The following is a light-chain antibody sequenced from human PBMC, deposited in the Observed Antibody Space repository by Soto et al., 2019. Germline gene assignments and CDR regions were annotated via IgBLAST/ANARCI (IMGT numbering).Light chain of an antibody. V-gene: IGKV3-20*01. J-gene: IGKJ4*01. CDR3: QQCNDSPLT. CDR1: QSISSSS. Sequence: EIVLTQSPGTLSLSPGERATLSCRASQSISSSSLAWYQQKPGQAPRLLIYGASSRATGIPDKFSGSGSGADFTLYISRLEPEDFAVEYCQQCNDSPLTFGGGTKVEIK. CDR2: GAS.